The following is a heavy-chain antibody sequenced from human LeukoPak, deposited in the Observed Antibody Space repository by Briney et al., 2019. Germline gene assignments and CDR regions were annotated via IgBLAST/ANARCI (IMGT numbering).Heavy chain of an antibody. Sequence: GGSLKLSCAASGFTFSSYSMNWVRQAPGKGLEWVSSISSSSSYIYYADSVKGRFTISRDNAKNSLYLQMNSLRAEDTAVYYCARALKGTYYYDSSGYNYFDYWGQGTLVTVSS. V-gene: IGHV3-21*01. CDR2: ISSSSSYI. D-gene: IGHD3-22*01. CDR1: GFTFSSYS. CDR3: ARALKGTYYYDSSGYNYFDY. J-gene: IGHJ4*02.